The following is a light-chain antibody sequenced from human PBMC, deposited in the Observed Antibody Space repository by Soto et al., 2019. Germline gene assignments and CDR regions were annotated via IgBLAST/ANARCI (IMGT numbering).Light chain of an antibody. CDR3: SSYTSRNTLA. CDR1: SGDVGGYNF. CDR2: EVT. Sequence: QSALTQPASVSGSPGQSITISCTGTSGDVGGYNFVSWYQQHPGKAPKLMIYEVTDRPSGVSNRFSGSKSGSTASLTISGLQAEDEADYYCSSYTSRNTLAFGGGTKVTVL. J-gene: IGLJ2*01. V-gene: IGLV2-14*01.